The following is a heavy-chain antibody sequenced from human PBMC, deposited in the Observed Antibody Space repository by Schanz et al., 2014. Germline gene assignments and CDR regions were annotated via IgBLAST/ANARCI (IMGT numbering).Heavy chain of an antibody. V-gene: IGHV4-59*06. D-gene: IGHD3-16*01. CDR1: GFTFSDAW. Sequence: VQLLESGGGLVQPGGSLRLSCAASGFTFSDAWMSWVRQAPGKGLEWVGYIYYSGGTYYSPSLKSRVSISLDTSKNQCSLNHASVTAADTAVYYCARHGGIPYDPMDVWGQGTTVTVSS. CDR3: ARHGGIPYDPMDV. CDR2: IYYSGGT. J-gene: IGHJ6*02.